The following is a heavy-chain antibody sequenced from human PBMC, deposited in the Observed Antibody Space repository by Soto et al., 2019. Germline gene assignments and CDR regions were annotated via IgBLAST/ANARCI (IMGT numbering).Heavy chain of an antibody. Sequence: QVQLVQSGAEVKKPGASVRVSCKTSGYSFAGHYLHWVRQAPGQGLDWMGWINPNSGGTIYAQKFQGRVTMTRDTSISTACMVLTSLRSDDTAVYYCARDSHYDILTGYSRNAFDMWGRGTVVTVSS. D-gene: IGHD3-9*01. CDR2: INPNSGGT. V-gene: IGHV1-2*02. CDR1: GYSFAGHY. J-gene: IGHJ3*02. CDR3: ARDSHYDILTGYSRNAFDM.